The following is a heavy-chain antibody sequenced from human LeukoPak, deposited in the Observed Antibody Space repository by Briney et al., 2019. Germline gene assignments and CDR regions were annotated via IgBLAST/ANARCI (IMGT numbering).Heavy chain of an antibody. J-gene: IGHJ3*02. CDR3: ARDQDYGDYRWEAFDI. D-gene: IGHD4-17*01. V-gene: IGHV4-39*07. CDR2: IYYSGST. Sequence: SETLSLTCTVSGGSISSSSYYWGWIRQPPGKGLEWIGSIYYSGSTYYNPSLKSRVTISVDTSKNQFSLKLSSVTAADTAVYYCARDQDYGDYRWEAFDIWGQGTMVTVSS. CDR1: GGSISSSSYY.